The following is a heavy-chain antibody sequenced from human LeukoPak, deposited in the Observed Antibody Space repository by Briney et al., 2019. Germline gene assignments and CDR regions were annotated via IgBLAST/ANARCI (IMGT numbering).Heavy chain of an antibody. CDR1: GGSISSSSYY. Sequence: LSLTCTVSGGSISSSSYYWGWIREPPGKGLEWIGYIYYSGSTYYNPSLKSRVTISVDTSKNQFSLKLSSVTAADTAVYYCARYCGGDCYPVGTRFDYWGQGTLVTVSS. CDR3: ARYCGGDCYPVGTRFDY. D-gene: IGHD2-21*02. J-gene: IGHJ4*02. V-gene: IGHV4-31*03. CDR2: IYYSGST.